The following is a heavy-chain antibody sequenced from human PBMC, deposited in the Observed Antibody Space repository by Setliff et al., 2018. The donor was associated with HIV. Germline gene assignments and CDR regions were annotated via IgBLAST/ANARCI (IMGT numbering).Heavy chain of an antibody. J-gene: IGHJ5*02. CDR2: ISSDNGNT. V-gene: IGHV1-18*01. Sequence: ASVKVSCKASGYSFRGYDLNWVRQAPGQGLEWMGWISSDNGNTIYAQKFQGGVAMTIDTSTSTAHMELRSLTSDDTAVYYCARLSCTDGNCFPYNWFDPWGQGTLVTVSS. CDR1: GYSFRGYD. D-gene: IGHD2-15*01. CDR3: ARLSCTDGNCFPYNWFDP.